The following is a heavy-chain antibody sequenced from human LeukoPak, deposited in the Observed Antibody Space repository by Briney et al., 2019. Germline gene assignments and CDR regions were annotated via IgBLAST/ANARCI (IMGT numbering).Heavy chain of an antibody. J-gene: IGHJ4*02. V-gene: IGHV3-15*01. Sequence: GSLRLSCAASGFTFSNAWMSWVRQAPGKGLEWVGRIKSKTDGGTTDYAAPVKGRFTISRDDSKNTLYLQMNSLKTEDTAVYYCTTTPYCGGDCYFDYWGQGTLVTVSS. CDR3: TTTPYCGGDCYFDY. D-gene: IGHD2-21*02. CDR2: IKSKTDGGTT. CDR1: GFTFSNAW.